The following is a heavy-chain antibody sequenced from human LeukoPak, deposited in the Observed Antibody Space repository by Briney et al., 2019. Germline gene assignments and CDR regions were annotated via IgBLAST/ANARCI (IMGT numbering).Heavy chain of an antibody. CDR3: VTIMYDSSGYSYFDL. J-gene: IGHJ4*02. Sequence: SETLSLNCTASGGSISSYSYYWGWIRQPPGKGLEWIGSINYSGSTNYTPSLKTRVTISVDTSRDQFSLKMSSVTAADTAVYYCVTIMYDSSGYSYFDLWGQGTLVTVSS. D-gene: IGHD3-22*01. CDR1: GGSISSYSYY. V-gene: IGHV4-39*01. CDR2: INYSGST.